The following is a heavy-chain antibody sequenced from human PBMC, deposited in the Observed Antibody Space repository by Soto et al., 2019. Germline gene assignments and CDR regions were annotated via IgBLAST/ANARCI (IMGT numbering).Heavy chain of an antibody. CDR2: INHSGST. CDR1: GGSFSGYY. J-gene: IGHJ4*02. V-gene: IGHV4-34*01. D-gene: IGHD3-10*01. CDR3: ARFSMVRGADY. Sequence: QVQLQQWGAGLLKPSETLSLTCAVYGGSFSGYYWSWIRQPPGQGLEWIGEINHSGSTNYNPSLKIRVTISVDTSKNQFSLKLSSVTAADTAVDYCARFSMVRGADYWGQGTLVTVSS.